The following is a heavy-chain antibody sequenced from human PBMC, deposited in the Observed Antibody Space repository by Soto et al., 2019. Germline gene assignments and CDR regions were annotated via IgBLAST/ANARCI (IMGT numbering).Heavy chain of an antibody. Sequence: ESGGGVVQPGRSLRLSCAASGFTFSSYGMHWVRQAPGKGLEWVAVIWYDGSNKYYADSVKGRFTISRDNSKNTLYLQMNSLRAEDTAVYYCARDAICHGVCQRGRDYYYGIDVWGQGTTVTVSS. D-gene: IGHD2-8*01. J-gene: IGHJ6*02. V-gene: IGHV3-33*01. CDR3: ARDAICHGVCQRGRDYYYGIDV. CDR1: GFTFSSYG. CDR2: IWYDGSNK.